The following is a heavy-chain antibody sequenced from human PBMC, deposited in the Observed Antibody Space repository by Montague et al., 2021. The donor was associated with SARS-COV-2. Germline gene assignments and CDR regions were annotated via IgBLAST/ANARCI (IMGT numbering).Heavy chain of an antibody. Sequence: SLRLSFSASGFTFRTYSMNWVRQAPGKGLEWVSSIDSSATYIYYADSVKGRFTISRDNAKNSLYLQMNSLRAEDTAVYYCARDFIAATGTCDHWGQGTLVTVSS. D-gene: IGHD6-13*01. CDR2: IDSSATYI. CDR1: GFTFRTYS. J-gene: IGHJ4*02. CDR3: ARDFIAATGTCDH. V-gene: IGHV3-21*01.